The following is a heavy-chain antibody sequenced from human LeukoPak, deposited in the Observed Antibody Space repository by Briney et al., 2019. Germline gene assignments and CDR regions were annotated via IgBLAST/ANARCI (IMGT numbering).Heavy chain of an antibody. D-gene: IGHD2-2*01. Sequence: GGSLRLSCAASAFTFNSFAMHWVRLAPGKGLECVAAISYDVEDEFYAESVRGRFTISRDNSENTLRLQLDSLRAEDTAVFYCARARCSSTDCPPDYWGQGTLVTVSS. CDR2: ISYDVEDE. J-gene: IGHJ4*02. V-gene: IGHV3-30*08. CDR1: AFTFNSFA. CDR3: ARARCSSTDCPPDY.